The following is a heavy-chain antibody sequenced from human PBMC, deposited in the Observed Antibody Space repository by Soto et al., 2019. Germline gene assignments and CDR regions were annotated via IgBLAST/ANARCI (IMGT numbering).Heavy chain of an antibody. CDR2: IYHSGSP. CDR1: CGSISSGTW. J-gene: IGHJ5*02. CDR3: ARRVPAAPNWFDP. D-gene: IGHD2-2*01. V-gene: IGHV4-4*02. Sequence: SETLSLTCAVSCGSISSGTWWSWVRQPPGRGLEWIGEIYHSGSPNYNSSLKSRVTMSVDKSKNLFSLRLSSVTAADSALYYCARRVPAAPNWFDPWGQGTLVTVSS.